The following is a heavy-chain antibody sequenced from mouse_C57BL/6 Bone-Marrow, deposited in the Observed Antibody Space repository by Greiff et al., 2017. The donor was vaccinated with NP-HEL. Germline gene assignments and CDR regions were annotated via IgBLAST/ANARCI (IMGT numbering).Heavy chain of an antibody. Sequence: QVQLQQPGAELVKPGASVKLSCKASGYTFTSYWMQWVKQRPGQGLEWIGEIDPSDSYTNYNQKFKGKATLTVDTSSSTAYMKLSSLTSEDSAVYYCARRETAQATWFAYWGQGTLVTVSA. CDR2: IDPSDSYT. D-gene: IGHD3-2*02. CDR1: GYTFTSYW. J-gene: IGHJ3*01. V-gene: IGHV1-50*01. CDR3: ARRETAQATWFAY.